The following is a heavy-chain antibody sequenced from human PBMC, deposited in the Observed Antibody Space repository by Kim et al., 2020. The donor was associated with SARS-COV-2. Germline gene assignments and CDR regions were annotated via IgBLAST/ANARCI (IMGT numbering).Heavy chain of an antibody. Sequence: DCVKGRFTASRDNSQKTLFLQIDSLRVEDTAVYYCAREGHSSGRAGSFDYWGQGTLVTVSS. V-gene: IGHV3-53*05. CDR3: AREGHSSGRAGSFDY. J-gene: IGHJ4*02. D-gene: IGHD6-19*01.